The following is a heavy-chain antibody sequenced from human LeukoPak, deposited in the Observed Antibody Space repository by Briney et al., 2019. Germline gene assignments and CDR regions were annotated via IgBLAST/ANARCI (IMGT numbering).Heavy chain of an antibody. CDR2: INSDGAST. J-gene: IGHJ3*02. D-gene: IGHD2-15*01. V-gene: IGHV3-74*01. CDR1: GFTFSSYW. CDR3: ARGYCSGGSCTSRPFDI. Sequence: GGSLRLSCAASGFTFSSYWMHWVRQAPGKGLVWVSRINSDGASTSYADFVKGRFTISRDNAKNTLYLQMSSLRGEDTAVYYCARGYCSGGSCTSRPFDIWGQGTMVTVSS.